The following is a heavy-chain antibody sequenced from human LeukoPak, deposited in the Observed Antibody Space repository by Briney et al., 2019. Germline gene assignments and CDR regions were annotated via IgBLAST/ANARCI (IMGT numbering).Heavy chain of an antibody. J-gene: IGHJ4*02. CDR3: ALLAVASDFDY. Sequence: GGSLSLSCAVSGFPFSVYEMNWVRQAPGKGLEWVSNIGSSGAIRHYADSVKDRFSISRDNAENSLFLQMNSLRVEDTGIYYCALLAVASDFDYWGQGALVTVSS. CDR2: IGSSGAIR. CDR1: GFPFSVYE. V-gene: IGHV3-48*03. D-gene: IGHD6-19*01.